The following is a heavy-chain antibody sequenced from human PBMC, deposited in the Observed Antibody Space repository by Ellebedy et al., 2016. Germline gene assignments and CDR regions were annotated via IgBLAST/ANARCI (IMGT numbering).Heavy chain of an antibody. Sequence: GESLKISXAASGFSFSSYAMSWVRQAPGKGLEWVSMIRESGDSTYYADSVKGRFTISRDNSRGTLYLQMNSLRPEDSAVYYCAKPQTGWYVFHDWGQGALVTVSP. V-gene: IGHV3-23*01. J-gene: IGHJ4*02. CDR1: GFSFSSYA. D-gene: IGHD6-19*01. CDR3: AKPQTGWYVFHD. CDR2: IRESGDST.